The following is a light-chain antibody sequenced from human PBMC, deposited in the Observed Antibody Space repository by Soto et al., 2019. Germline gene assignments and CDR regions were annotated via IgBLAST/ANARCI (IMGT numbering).Light chain of an antibody. CDR3: QSADSTGSYWI. CDR1: ALPKQY. Sequence: SYELTQAPSVSVSPGQTARITCSGDALPKQYVYWYQQKPGQAPVLVIFKDVERPSGIPERFSGSSAGTKVTLTISGVQAEDEADYYCQSADSTGSYWIFGGGTKLTVL. CDR2: KDV. V-gene: IGLV3-25*02. J-gene: IGLJ2*01.